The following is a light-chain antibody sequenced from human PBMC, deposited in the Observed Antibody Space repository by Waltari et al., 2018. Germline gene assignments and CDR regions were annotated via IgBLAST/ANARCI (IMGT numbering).Light chain of an antibody. CDR3: QKYGSLPAT. J-gene: IGKJ1*01. CDR1: QSISRY. V-gene: IGKV3-20*01. CDR2: DAS. Sequence: EIMLTQSPGTLSLSTGERATLSCRASQSISRYLAWYQHKPGQAPRLLNYDASSRATGIPDRFSGSGSGTDFSLTISRLEPEDFAVYYCQKYGSLPATFGQGTKVEIK.